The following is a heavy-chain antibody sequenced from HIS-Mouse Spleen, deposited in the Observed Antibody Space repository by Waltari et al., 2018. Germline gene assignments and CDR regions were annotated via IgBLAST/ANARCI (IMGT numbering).Heavy chain of an antibody. D-gene: IGHD6-13*01. CDR3: AKDRQQLGFDY. Sequence: QVQLVESGGGVVQPGRSLRLSCAASGFTFSSNGLHWVRQAPGNGLEWVAVMSYDGSNKYYADSVKGRFTISRDNSKNTLYLQMNSLRAEDTAVYYCAKDRQQLGFDYWGQGTLVTVSS. CDR2: MSYDGSNK. CDR1: GFTFSSNG. J-gene: IGHJ4*02. V-gene: IGHV3-30*18.